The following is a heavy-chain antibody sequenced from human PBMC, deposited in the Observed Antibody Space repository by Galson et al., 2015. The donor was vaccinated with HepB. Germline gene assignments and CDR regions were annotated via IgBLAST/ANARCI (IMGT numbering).Heavy chain of an antibody. V-gene: IGHV3-66*01. D-gene: IGHD3-22*01. CDR3: ARDQFDSSGYYSDY. CDR1: GFTVSRNY. CDR2: LYSGGST. Sequence: SLRLSCAGSGFTVSRNYMSWVRQAPGKGLEWVSVLYSGGSTYYADSVEGRFTISRDNSKNTLFLQMNSLRSEDTAVYYCARDQFDSSGYYSDYWGQGTLVTVSP. J-gene: IGHJ4*02.